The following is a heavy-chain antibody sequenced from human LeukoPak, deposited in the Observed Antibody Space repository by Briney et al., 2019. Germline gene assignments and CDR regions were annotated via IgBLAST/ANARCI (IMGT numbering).Heavy chain of an antibody. CDR2: VKGKTDGAAP. Sequence: PGGSLRLSCTTSGFTFSNAWMSWVRQAPGKGLEWVGRVKGKTDGAAPDYAAPVKGRFSISTDDSRGTLYLQMRGLNTEDTAVYYCITEHNWGHGTLVTVSS. CDR3: ITEHN. CDR1: GFTFSNAW. V-gene: IGHV3-15*01. D-gene: IGHD2-21*01. J-gene: IGHJ4*01.